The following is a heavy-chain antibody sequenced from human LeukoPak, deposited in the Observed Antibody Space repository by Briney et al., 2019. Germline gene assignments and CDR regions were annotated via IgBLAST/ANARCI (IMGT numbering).Heavy chain of an antibody. J-gene: IGHJ4*02. CDR1: GFTFSSYW. V-gene: IGHV3-30*18. D-gene: IGHD2-2*01. CDR2: ISHDGTVK. Sequence: GGSLRLSCAASGFTFSSYWMNWASQAPGKGLEWVAVISHDGTVKYYADSVKGRFTISRDDSTTTLILQMNSLRVEDTAVYFCAKEGSEFSSSFLDYWGQGTLVTVSS. CDR3: AKEGSEFSSSFLDY.